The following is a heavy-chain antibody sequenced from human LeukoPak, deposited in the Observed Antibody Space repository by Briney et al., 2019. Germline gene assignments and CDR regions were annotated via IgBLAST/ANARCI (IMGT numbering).Heavy chain of an antibody. CDR2: INHSGST. D-gene: IGHD3-10*01. V-gene: IGHV4-34*01. CDR3: ARRFTTMVRGGRYYLDY. Sequence: PSETLSLTCAVYGGSFSGYYWSWIRQPRGKGLEWIGEINHSGSTNYNPSLKSRVTISVDTSKNQFSLKLSSVTAADTAVYYCARRFTTMVRGGRYYLDYWGQGTLVTVSS. CDR1: GGSFSGYY. J-gene: IGHJ4*02.